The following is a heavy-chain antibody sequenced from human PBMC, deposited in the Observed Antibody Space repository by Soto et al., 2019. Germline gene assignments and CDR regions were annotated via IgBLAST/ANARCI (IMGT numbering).Heavy chain of an antibody. CDR1: GGSISSGGYY. D-gene: IGHD3-22*01. V-gene: IGHV4-61*08. Sequence: SETLSLTCTVSGGSISSGGYYWSWIRQHPGKGLEWIGYIYYSGNTNYNPSLKSRVTISVDTSKNQFSLKLSSVTAADTAVYFCARVSDSSGYHPLDYWGQGTLVTVSS. J-gene: IGHJ4*02. CDR2: IYYSGNT. CDR3: ARVSDSSGYHPLDY.